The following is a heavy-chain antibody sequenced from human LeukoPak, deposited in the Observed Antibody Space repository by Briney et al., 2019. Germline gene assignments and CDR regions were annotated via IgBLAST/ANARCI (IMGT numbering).Heavy chain of an antibody. D-gene: IGHD1-26*01. CDR1: GFSFSIYA. Sequence: PGGSLRLSCAASGFSFSIYAMTWVRQAPGKGLDWVSSISGSGATTYYADSVKGRFTISRDNSKSTLYLQMNSLRAGDTAVYYCAEDPRATNFDNWGQGTLVTVSS. J-gene: IGHJ4*02. V-gene: IGHV3-23*01. CDR3: AEDPRATNFDN. CDR2: ISGSGATT.